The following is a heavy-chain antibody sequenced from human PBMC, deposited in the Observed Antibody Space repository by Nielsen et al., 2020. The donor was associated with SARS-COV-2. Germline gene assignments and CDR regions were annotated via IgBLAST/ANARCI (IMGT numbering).Heavy chain of an antibody. V-gene: IGHV1-69*05. CDR3: ARAGPSQATEDPYDILTGPRNYYGMDV. J-gene: IGHJ6*02. Sequence: WVRQAPGQGLEWMGGIIPIFGTANYAQKFQGRVTMTRDTSTNTVYMELSSLRSEDTAVYYCARAGPSQATEDPYDILTGPRNYYGMDVWGQGTTVTVSS. D-gene: IGHD3-9*01. CDR2: IIPIFGTA.